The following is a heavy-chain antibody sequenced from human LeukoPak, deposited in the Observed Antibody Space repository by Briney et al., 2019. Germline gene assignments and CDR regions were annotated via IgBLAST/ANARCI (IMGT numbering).Heavy chain of an antibody. CDR3: VREASTSYYDSSGYYRQTETFDV. CDR1: GDSFSSDSYY. Sequence: PSETLSLTCAVSGDSFSSDSYYWRWIRRSPGKGLEWVGFVYYSGRTKYNPSLKSRVAMSIDTSKNQVSLRLRSVTAADTAMYFCVREASTSYYDSSGYYRQTETFDVWGLGTMVTVSS. V-gene: IGHV4-61*01. J-gene: IGHJ3*01. CDR2: VYYSGRT. D-gene: IGHD3-22*01.